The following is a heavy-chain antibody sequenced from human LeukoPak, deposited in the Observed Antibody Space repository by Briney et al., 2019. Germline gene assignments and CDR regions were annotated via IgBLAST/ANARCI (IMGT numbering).Heavy chain of an antibody. CDR2: IYTNGAT. V-gene: IGHV4-4*07. CDR3: ARDRQLDLTYPCFDV. J-gene: IGHJ3*01. D-gene: IGHD1-1*01. Sequence: SETLSLTCSVSGGSIRSHYWSWIRQPAGKGLEWIGRIYTNGATNFNPSLKSQVSMSVDTSQNQFSLKLSSVTAADTAVYFCARDRQLDLTYPCFDVWGQGTMVTVFS. CDR1: GGSIRSHY.